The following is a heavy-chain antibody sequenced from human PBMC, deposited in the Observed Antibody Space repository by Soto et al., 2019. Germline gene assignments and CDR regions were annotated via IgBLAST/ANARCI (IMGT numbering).Heavy chain of an antibody. Sequence: QVQLVQSGAEVKKPGSSVKVSCKASGGTFSSYAIIWVRQAPGQGLEWMGGIIPIFGTANYGQKFQGRVTITADESTSTAYMELSSLRSEDTAVYYCARERDGDYPASDAFDIWGQGTMVTVSS. D-gene: IGHD4-17*01. J-gene: IGHJ3*02. V-gene: IGHV1-69*01. CDR2: IIPIFGTA. CDR1: GGTFSSYA. CDR3: ARERDGDYPASDAFDI.